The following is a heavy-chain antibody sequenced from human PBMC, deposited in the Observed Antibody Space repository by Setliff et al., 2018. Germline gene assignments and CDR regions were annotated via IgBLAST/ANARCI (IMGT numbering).Heavy chain of an antibody. CDR2: IYTTWST. CDR1: GASIRNNYY. V-gene: IGHV4-4*07. CDR3: ARMTGFSYMDV. J-gene: IGHJ6*03. D-gene: IGHD3-3*01. Sequence: SETLSLTCAVSGASIRNNYYWGWIRQPAGKGLEWIGRIYTTWSTNYNPSLRSRVSISLDTSKSQFFLKLNSVTAADTAVYYCARMTGFSYMDVWGKGTPVTVSS.